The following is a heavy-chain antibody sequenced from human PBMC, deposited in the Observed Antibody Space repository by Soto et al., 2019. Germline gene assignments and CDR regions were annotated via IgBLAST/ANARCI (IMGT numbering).Heavy chain of an antibody. D-gene: IGHD2-2*01. V-gene: IGHV4-31*03. CDR3: ARALSRPDSFYMDV. Sequence: ASETLSLTCTVSGGSISSGGYYWSWIRQHPGKGLEWIGYIYYSGSTYYNPSLKSRVTISVDTSKNQFSLKLSSVTAADTAVYYCARALSRPDSFYMDVWGKGTTVTVSS. J-gene: IGHJ6*03. CDR1: GGSISSGGYY. CDR2: IYYSGST.